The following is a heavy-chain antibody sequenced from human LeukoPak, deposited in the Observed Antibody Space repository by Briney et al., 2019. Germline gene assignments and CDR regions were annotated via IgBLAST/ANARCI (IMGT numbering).Heavy chain of an antibody. CDR3: ARGFCGGDCYSPYDYYYMDV. V-gene: IGHV4-38-2*02. CDR2: IYHSGST. Sequence: PSETLSLTCTVSGYSISSGYYWGWIRQPPGKGLEWIGSIYHSGSTYYDPSLKSRVTISVDTSKNQFSLKLSSVTAADTAVYYCARGFCGGDCYSPYDYYYMDVWGKGTTVTVSS. J-gene: IGHJ6*03. D-gene: IGHD2-21*02. CDR1: GYSISSGYY.